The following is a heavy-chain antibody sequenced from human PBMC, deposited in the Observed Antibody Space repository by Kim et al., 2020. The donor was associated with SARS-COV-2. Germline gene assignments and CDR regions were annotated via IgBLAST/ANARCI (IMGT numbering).Heavy chain of an antibody. CDR1: GGSISSSSYY. CDR2: IYYSGST. J-gene: IGHJ3*01. Sequence: SETLSLTCTVSGGSISSSSYYWGWIRQPPGKELEWIGSIYYSGSTYYNPSLKSRITIPVDTSKNQFSLKLSAVTAADTDVYYCARQAAREYSSVSDSGAFVLWGQGTIVTVSS. CDR3: ARQAAREYSSVSDSGAFVL. V-gene: IGHV4-39*01. D-gene: IGHD6-6*01.